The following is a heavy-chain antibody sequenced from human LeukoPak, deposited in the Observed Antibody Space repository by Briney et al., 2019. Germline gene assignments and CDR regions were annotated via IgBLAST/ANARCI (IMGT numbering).Heavy chain of an antibody. V-gene: IGHV4-61*01. D-gene: IGHD1-7*01. J-gene: IGHJ6*02. CDR2: IYHSGST. CDR3: ARQRSGTTRGFEYYYYGMDV. CDR1: GVSVSSGRYY. Sequence: PSETLSLTCTVSGVSVSSGRYYWSWIRQPPGKGLEWFGYIYHSGSTNYNPSLKSRVTISVDTSKNQFSLNLSSVTAADTGLYYCARQRSGTTRGFEYYYYGMDVWGQGTTVIVSS.